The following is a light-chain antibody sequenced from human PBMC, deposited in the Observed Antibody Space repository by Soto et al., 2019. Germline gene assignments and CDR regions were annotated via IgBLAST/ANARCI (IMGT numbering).Light chain of an antibody. V-gene: IGLV2-11*01. CDR1: GNDVGAYNY. Sequence: LTPPRSECGSLALAAATSRTGTGNDVGAYNYVSWYQQHPGRPPKLMIYDVARWPSGVPDRFSGSKSGNTASLTISGLQAEDEADYFCCSSAGGYTYLFGTETKVTV. CDR3: CSSAGGYTYL. J-gene: IGLJ1*01. CDR2: DVA.